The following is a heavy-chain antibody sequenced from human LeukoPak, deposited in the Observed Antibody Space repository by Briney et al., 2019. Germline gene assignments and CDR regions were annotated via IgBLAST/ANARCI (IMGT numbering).Heavy chain of an antibody. J-gene: IGHJ4*02. CDR1: GGSISSSSYY. V-gene: IGHV4-39*07. Sequence: SETRSLTCAVSGGSISSSSYYWGWIRQPPGKGLEWIGSIYYSGSTYYNPSLKSRVTISVDTSKNQFSLKLSSVTAADTAVYYCARDLDYGDYIFDYWGQGTLVTVSS. CDR3: ARDLDYGDYIFDY. CDR2: IYYSGST. D-gene: IGHD4-17*01.